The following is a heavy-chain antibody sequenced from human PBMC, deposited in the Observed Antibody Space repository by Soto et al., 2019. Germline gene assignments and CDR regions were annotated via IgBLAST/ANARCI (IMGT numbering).Heavy chain of an antibody. V-gene: IGHV3-66*01. Sequence: EVHLVESGGGLLQPGGSLRLSCAASGFTVSSKYMSWVRQAPGKGLEWVSLIQSGGPTYYADSVKGRFTISRDTSENTLHLQMDSLRAEDTAAYYCARDDVLCDGGRCYGVPVDVWGKGTTVTVSS. CDR2: IQSGGPT. D-gene: IGHD2-15*01. CDR1: GFTVSSKY. CDR3: ARDDVLCDGGRCYGVPVDV. J-gene: IGHJ6*04.